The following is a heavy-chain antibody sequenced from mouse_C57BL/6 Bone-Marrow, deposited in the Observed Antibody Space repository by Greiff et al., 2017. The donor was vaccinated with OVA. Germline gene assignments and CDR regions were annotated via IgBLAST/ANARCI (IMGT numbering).Heavy chain of an antibody. V-gene: IGHV3-6*01. CDR1: GYSITSGYY. D-gene: IGHD2-5*01. CDR3: AREGAYYSILFAY. J-gene: IGHJ3*01. CDR2: ISYDGSN. Sequence: VQLKESGPGLVKPSQSLSLTCSVTGYSITSGYYWNWIRQFPGNKLEWMGYISYDGSNNYNPSLKNLISITRDTSKNQLFLKLNSVTTEDTATYYCAREGAYYSILFAYWGQGTLVTVSA.